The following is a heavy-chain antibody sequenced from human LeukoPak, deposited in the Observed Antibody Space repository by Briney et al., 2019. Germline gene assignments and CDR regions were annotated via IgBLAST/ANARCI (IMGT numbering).Heavy chain of an antibody. CDR3: AKEGYSSGWYSDYYFDY. CDR1: GFTFSSYG. V-gene: IGHV3-33*06. J-gene: IGHJ4*02. Sequence: GRSLRLSCAASGFTFSSYGMHWVRQAPGKGLEWVAVIWYDGSNKHYADSVKGRFTISRDNSKNTLYLQMNSLRAEDTAVYYCAKEGYSSGWYSDYYFDYWGQGTLVTVSS. D-gene: IGHD6-19*01. CDR2: IWYDGSNK.